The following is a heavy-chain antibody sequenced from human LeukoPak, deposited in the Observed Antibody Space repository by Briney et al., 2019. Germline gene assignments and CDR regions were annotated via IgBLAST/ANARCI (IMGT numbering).Heavy chain of an antibody. Sequence: SVKVSCKASGGTFSSYAISWVRQAPGQGLEWMGGIIPIFGTANYAQKFQGRVTITADESTSTAYMELSSLRSEDTAVYYCARVGIAAADSNAPIQHWGQGTLVTVSS. CDR2: IIPIFGTA. D-gene: IGHD6-13*01. CDR1: GGTFSSYA. J-gene: IGHJ1*01. V-gene: IGHV1-69*13. CDR3: ARVGIAAADSNAPIQH.